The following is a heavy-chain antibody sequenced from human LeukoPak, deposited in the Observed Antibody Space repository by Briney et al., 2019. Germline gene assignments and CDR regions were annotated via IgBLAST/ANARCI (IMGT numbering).Heavy chain of an antibody. Sequence: SGGSLRLSCAASGFIFSTYNMNWVPQAPGKGLEWVSSMTSSSGDIYYADSVKGRFTISGDNAMNSVYLHMNSLRAEDTAVYYCARSAESAIGATTFDYWGQGALVTVSS. D-gene: IGHD2-15*01. CDR1: GFIFSTYN. CDR2: MTSSSGDI. CDR3: ARSAESAIGATTFDY. V-gene: IGHV3-21*01. J-gene: IGHJ4*02.